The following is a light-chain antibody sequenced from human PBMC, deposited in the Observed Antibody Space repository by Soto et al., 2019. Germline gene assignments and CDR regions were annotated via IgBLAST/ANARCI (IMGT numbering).Light chain of an antibody. V-gene: IGKV3-20*01. Sequence: EIVLTQSPGTLSLSPGEGATLSCRASQSVRGNYLAWYQQKPGQAPRLLMFGASNRATGIPDRFSGSGSGTDFTLTISRLEPGDFAVYYCQQYASSPLWTFGQGTKVEVK. CDR2: GAS. CDR1: QSVRGNY. J-gene: IGKJ1*01. CDR3: QQYASSPLWT.